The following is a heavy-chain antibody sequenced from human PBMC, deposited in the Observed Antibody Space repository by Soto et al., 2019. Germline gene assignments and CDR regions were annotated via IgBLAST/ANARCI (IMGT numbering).Heavy chain of an antibody. CDR2: VYYSGTT. Sequence: SQTLSLTCSVSGGSVSNKTYYWSWIRQPPGKRLEWSGYVYYSGTTNYNPSLKSRVTISVDLSKNQFSLRLSSVTTADTALYYCARTTAVPNTLRSRYFFDYWGQGTLVTVS. V-gene: IGHV4-61*01. CDR3: ARTTAVPNTLRSRYFFDY. D-gene: IGHD4-17*01. CDR1: GGSVSNKTYY. J-gene: IGHJ4*02.